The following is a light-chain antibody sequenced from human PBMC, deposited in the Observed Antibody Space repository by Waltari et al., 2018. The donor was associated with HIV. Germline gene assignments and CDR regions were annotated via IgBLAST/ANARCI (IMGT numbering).Light chain of an antibody. V-gene: IGLV1-40*01. CDR1: NSNIGSTYD. Sequence: QSVLTQPPSVSGAPGQRVTISCTRRNSNIGSTYDVQWYQSLPGKAPKLLIYANNNRPSGVPDRFSGSKSGASASLAITGLQAEDEADYSCQSYDSRLSAWVFGGGTKVTVL. CDR2: ANN. CDR3: QSYDSRLSAWV. J-gene: IGLJ3*02.